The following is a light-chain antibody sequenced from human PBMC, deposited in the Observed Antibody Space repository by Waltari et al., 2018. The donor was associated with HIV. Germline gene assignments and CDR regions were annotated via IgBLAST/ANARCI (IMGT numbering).Light chain of an antibody. Sequence: VLTQSPGSLSLSPGDSVSLSCRASKNVNRDYLAWYQQRRVQPPTLLGSGTSVSAPGVPDRFSCSGSGTVFTLTINRLEPEDFTTYLCQQFDDWEYTFGQGTHL. CDR3: QQFDDWEYT. CDR1: KNVNRDY. CDR2: GTS. V-gene: IGKV3-20*01. J-gene: IGKJ2*01.